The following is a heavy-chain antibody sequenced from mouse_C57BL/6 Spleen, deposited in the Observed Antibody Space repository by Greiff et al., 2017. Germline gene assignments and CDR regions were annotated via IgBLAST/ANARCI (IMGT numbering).Heavy chain of an antibody. CDR1: GYTFTDYY. CDR2: IYPGSGNT. CDR3: AREGYDMVDY. Sequence: VQLQQSGAELVRPGASVKLSCKASGYTFTDYYINWVKQRPGQGLEWIARIYPGSGNTYYNEKFKGKATLTAEKSSSTAYMQLSSLTSEDSAVYFCAREGYDMVDYWGQGTTLTVSS. V-gene: IGHV1-76*01. D-gene: IGHD2-2*01. J-gene: IGHJ2*01.